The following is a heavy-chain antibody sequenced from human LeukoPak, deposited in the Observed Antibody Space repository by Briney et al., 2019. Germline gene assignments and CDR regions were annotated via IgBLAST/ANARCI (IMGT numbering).Heavy chain of an antibody. J-gene: IGHJ4*02. CDR1: GGSISSGGYY. D-gene: IGHD3-3*01. CDR2: IYYSGST. Sequence: PSETLSLTCTVSGGSISSGGYYWSWIRQHPGKGLEWIGYIYYSGSTYYNPSLKSRVTISVDTSKNQFSLKLSSVTAADTAVYYCARLFWSGDVYFDHWGQGMQVTVSS. CDR3: ARLFWSGDVYFDH. V-gene: IGHV4-31*03.